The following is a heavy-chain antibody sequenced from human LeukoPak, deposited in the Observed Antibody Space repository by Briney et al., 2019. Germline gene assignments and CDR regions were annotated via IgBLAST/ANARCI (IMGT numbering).Heavy chain of an antibody. D-gene: IGHD2-2*01. J-gene: IGHJ6*02. Sequence: SETLSLTCALCGGPFSGYYWSWIRQPPRKGLEWIGEINHSGSTNYNPSLKSRVTISVDTSNNQFSLKLASVTAADAAVYNCARVGMRYCSSTRCVRRASYYYGMDVWGQGTTVTVSS. CDR1: GGPFSGYY. CDR2: INHSGST. CDR3: ARVGMRYCSSTRCVRRASYYYGMDV. V-gene: IGHV4-34*01.